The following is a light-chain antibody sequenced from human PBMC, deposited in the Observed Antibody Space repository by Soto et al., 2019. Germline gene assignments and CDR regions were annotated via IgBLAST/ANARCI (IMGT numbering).Light chain of an antibody. V-gene: IGLV1-51*01. Sequence: QSVLTQPPSVSAAPGQKVTISCSGSSSNIGNNYVSWYQQLPGTAPKLLIYDNDKRPSGIPDRFSGSRSGTSGTLGITGLRTGDEADYYCGTWDSSLSVVIFGGGTKLTVL. CDR2: DND. J-gene: IGLJ2*01. CDR1: SSNIGNNY. CDR3: GTWDSSLSVVI.